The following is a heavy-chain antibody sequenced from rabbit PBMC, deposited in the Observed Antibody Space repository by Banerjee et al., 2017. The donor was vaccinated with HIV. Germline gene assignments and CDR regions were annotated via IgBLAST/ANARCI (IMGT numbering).Heavy chain of an antibody. CDR1: GFTLSSNYW. CDR3: SRDPGYSIDL. J-gene: IGHJ4*01. CDR2: IYAGSSGSS. V-gene: IGHV1S45*01. D-gene: IGHD7-1*01. Sequence: EESGGDMVKPEGSLTITCTASGFTLSSNYWICWVRQAPGKGLEWIACIYAGSSGSSYYASWVNGRFTISKTSSTTVTLQMTSLTAADTATYFCSRDPGYSIDLWGPGTLVTVS.